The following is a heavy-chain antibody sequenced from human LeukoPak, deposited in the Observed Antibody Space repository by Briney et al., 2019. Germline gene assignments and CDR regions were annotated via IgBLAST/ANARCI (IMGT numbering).Heavy chain of an antibody. CDR1: GFSISSGYY. D-gene: IGHD1-1*01. V-gene: IGHV4-38-2*02. J-gene: IGHJ4*02. CDR2: IHVSGTT. CDR3: AREAERRIVN. Sequence: SETLSLTCVVCGFSISSGYYWGWIRQPPGKGLEWIANIHVSGTTFYNSSLNSRVAISIDTSKNQFSLKLSSVTAADTAVYCAREAERRIVNWGRGTLVTVSS.